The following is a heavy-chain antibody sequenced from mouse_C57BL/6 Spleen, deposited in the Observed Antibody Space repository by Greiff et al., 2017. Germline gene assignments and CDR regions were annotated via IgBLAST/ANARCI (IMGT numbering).Heavy chain of an antibody. V-gene: IGHV1-52*01. CDR1: GYTFTSYW. D-gene: IGHD2-2*01. CDR3: ARSSGSLWYFDV. CDR2: IDPSDSET. Sequence: QVQLQQPGAELVRPGSSVKLSCKASGYTFTSYWMHWVKQRPIQGLEWIGNIDPSDSETHYNQKFKDKATLTVDKSSSTAYMQLSSLTSEDSAVYYCARSSGSLWYFDVWGTGTTVTVSS. J-gene: IGHJ1*03.